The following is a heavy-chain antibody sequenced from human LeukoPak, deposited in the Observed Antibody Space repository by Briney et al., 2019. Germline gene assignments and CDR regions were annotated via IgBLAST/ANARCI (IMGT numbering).Heavy chain of an antibody. Sequence: PGGSLRLSCAASGFTFSSYGMHWVRQAPGKGLEWVAFIRYDGTNKYYADSVKGRFTISRDNAKNSLYLQMNSLRVEDTALYYCTKVDGVLPDAFDIWGQGTMVTVSS. CDR1: GFTFSSYG. CDR2: IRYDGTNK. D-gene: IGHD5-24*01. V-gene: IGHV3-30*02. CDR3: TKVDGVLPDAFDI. J-gene: IGHJ3*02.